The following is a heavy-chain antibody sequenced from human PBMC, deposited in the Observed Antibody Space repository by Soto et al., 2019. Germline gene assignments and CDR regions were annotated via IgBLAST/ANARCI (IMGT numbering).Heavy chain of an antibody. Sequence: QVQLQQSGPGLVKPSEPLSLTCTVSSGPSSSHNWGWIRQSPGRGLEWIGYVYNTGGTSYNPSLKSRVTISADTSANHISLTLSFVTAADTAIYYCVRQGIGSLHGLVDVWGQGTTVSVSS. CDR3: VRQGIGSLHGLVDV. V-gene: IGHV4-59*08. CDR2: VYNTGGT. J-gene: IGHJ6*02. D-gene: IGHD1-26*01. CDR1: SGPSSSHN.